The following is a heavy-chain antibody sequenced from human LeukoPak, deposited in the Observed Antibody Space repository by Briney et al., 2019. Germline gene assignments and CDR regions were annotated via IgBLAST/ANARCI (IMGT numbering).Heavy chain of an antibody. CDR3: AKDQTGRPRIVGAGPLGAFDI. D-gene: IGHD1-26*01. CDR1: GFTFSSYA. J-gene: IGHJ3*02. V-gene: IGHV3-23*01. CDR2: ISGSGGST. Sequence: GGSLRLSCAASGFTFSSYAMSWVRQAPGKGLEWVSAISGSGGSTYYADSVKGRFTISRDNSKNTLYLQMNSLRAEDTAVYYCAKDQTGRPRIVGAGPLGAFDIWGQGTMVTVSS.